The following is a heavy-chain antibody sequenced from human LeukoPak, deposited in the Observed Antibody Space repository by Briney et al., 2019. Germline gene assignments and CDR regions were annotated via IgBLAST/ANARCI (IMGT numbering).Heavy chain of an antibody. CDR1: GGSITSYY. Sequence: SETLSLTCTVSGGSITSYYWSWIRQPPGKGLEWIGYIYYSGTTNYNPSLRSRVTISVDTSKNQFSLKVNSVTAADTAVYYCVRSKSGTYGWFEPWAQGTLVTVSS. CDR3: VRSKSGTYGWFEP. V-gene: IGHV4-59*01. J-gene: IGHJ5*02. CDR2: IYYSGTT. D-gene: IGHD4-17*01.